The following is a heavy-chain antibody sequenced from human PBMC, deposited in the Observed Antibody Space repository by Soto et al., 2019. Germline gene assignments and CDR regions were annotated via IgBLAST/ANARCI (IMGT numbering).Heavy chain of an antibody. D-gene: IGHD2-15*01. CDR3: AKDQYCSGGSCYSSCSYGMDV. V-gene: IGHV3-23*01. CDR1: GFTFSSYA. J-gene: IGHJ6*02. CDR2: ISGSGGST. Sequence: EVQLLESGGGLVQPGGSLRLSCAASGFTFSSYAMSWVRQAPGKGLEWVSAISGSGGSTYYADSGKGRFTISRDNSENTLYLQIDSLRAEDTAVYYCAKDQYCSGGSCYSSCSYGMDVWGQGTTVTVSS.